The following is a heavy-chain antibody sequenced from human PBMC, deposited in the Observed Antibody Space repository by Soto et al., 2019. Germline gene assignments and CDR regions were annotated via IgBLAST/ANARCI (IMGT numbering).Heavy chain of an antibody. D-gene: IGHD6-6*01. V-gene: IGHV3-33*01. J-gene: IGHJ6*02. CDR3: ARDQYSSSSGYYYYGMDV. CDR1: GFTFSSYG. Sequence: LRLSCAASGFTFSSYGMHWVRQAPGKGLEWVAVIWYDGSNKYYADSVKGRFTISRDNSENTLYLQMNSLRAEDTAVYYCARDQYSSSSGYYYYGMDVWGQGTTVTVSS. CDR2: IWYDGSNK.